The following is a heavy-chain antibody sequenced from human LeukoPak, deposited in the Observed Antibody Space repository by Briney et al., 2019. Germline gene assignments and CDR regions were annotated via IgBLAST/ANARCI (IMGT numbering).Heavy chain of an antibody. CDR1: GFTVSGNY. CDR2: INHSGST. Sequence: GSLRLSCAASGFTVSGNYMSWVRQPPGKGLEWIGEINHSGSTNYNPSLKSRVTISVDTSKNQFSLKLSSVTAADTAVYYCARGRVYSNYWGQGTLVTVSS. V-gene: IGHV4-34*01. J-gene: IGHJ4*02. D-gene: IGHD4-11*01. CDR3: ARGRVYSNY.